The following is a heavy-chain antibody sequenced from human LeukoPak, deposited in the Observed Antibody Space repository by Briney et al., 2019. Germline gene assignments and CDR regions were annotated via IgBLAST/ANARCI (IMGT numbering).Heavy chain of an antibody. CDR1: GYTFSNYY. CDR2: INPSGGST. J-gene: IGHJ4*02. D-gene: IGHD6-13*01. CDR3: ARDQDSSSWYIDH. Sequence: ASVKVSCKASGYTFSNYYMHWVRQAPGQGLEWMGIINPSGGSTSYEQKFQGRVTMTRDTSTSTVYMEMSSLTSEDTAVYYCARDQDSSSWYIDHWGQGALVTVSS. V-gene: IGHV1-46*01.